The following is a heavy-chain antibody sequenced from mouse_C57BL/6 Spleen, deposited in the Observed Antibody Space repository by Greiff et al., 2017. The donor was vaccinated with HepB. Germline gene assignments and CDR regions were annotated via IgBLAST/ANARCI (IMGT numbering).Heavy chain of an antibody. D-gene: IGHD2-3*01. Sequence: EVHLVESGGGLVQPGGSLKLSCAASGFTFSDYYMYWVRQTPEKRLEWVAYISNGGGSTYYPDTVKGRFTISRDTAKNTLYLQMSRLKSEETAMYYCARHADGYSWYFDVWGTGTTVTVSS. V-gene: IGHV5-12*01. CDR2: ISNGGGST. CDR3: ARHADGYSWYFDV. CDR1: GFTFSDYY. J-gene: IGHJ1*03.